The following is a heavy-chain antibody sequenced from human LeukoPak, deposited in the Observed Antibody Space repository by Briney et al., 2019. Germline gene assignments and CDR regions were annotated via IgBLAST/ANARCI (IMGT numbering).Heavy chain of an antibody. D-gene: IGHD3-22*01. V-gene: IGHV3-23*01. Sequence: GGSLRLSCAASGFTFSSYAMSWVRQAPGKGLEWVSAISGSGGSTYHADSVKGRFTISRDNSKNTLYLQMNSLRAEDTAVYYCAKSPASYYYDSSGYVDYWGQGTLVTVSS. CDR3: AKSPASYYYDSSGYVDY. CDR2: ISGSGGST. CDR1: GFTFSSYA. J-gene: IGHJ4*02.